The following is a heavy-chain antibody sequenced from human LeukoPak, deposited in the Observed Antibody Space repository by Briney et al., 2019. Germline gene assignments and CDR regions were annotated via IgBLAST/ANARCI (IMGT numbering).Heavy chain of an antibody. V-gene: IGHV3-74*01. J-gene: IGHJ4*02. CDR2: INSDGSST. Sequence: GGSLRLSCAASGFTFSSYWMHWVRHAPGKGPVWVLRINSDGSSTSYADSVKGRFTISRDNAKNTLYLQMNSLRAEDTAVYYCVRGWAERSGSSFYFDYWGQGTLVTVSS. CDR1: GFTFSSYW. CDR3: VRGWAERSGSSFYFDY. D-gene: IGHD1-26*01.